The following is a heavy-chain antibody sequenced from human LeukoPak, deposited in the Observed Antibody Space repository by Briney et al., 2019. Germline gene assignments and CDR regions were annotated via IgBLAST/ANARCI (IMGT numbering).Heavy chain of an antibody. Sequence: AGGSLRLSCAVSGITLSNYGMSWVRQAPGKGLEWVAGISDSGGGTNYADSVKGRFTISGDNPKNTLYLQMNSLRAEDTAVYFCAKRGVVIRVILVGFHKEAYYFDSWGQGALVTVSS. CDR3: AKRGVVIRVILVGFHKEAYYFDS. D-gene: IGHD3-22*01. CDR1: GITLSNYG. J-gene: IGHJ4*02. V-gene: IGHV3-23*01. CDR2: ISDSGGGT.